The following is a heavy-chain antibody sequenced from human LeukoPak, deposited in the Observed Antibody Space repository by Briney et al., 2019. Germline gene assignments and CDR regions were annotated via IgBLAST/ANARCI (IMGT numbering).Heavy chain of an antibody. CDR1: GFTFSSYS. CDR3: ARHAQEIYMDV. V-gene: IGHV3-21*01. Sequence: GGSLRLSCAASGFTFSSYSMNWVRQAPGKGLEWVSSISSSSSYIYYADSVKGRFTISRDNAKNSLYLQMNSLRAEDTAVYYCARHAQEIYMDVWGKGTTVTVSS. J-gene: IGHJ6*03. D-gene: IGHD5-24*01. CDR2: ISSSSSYI.